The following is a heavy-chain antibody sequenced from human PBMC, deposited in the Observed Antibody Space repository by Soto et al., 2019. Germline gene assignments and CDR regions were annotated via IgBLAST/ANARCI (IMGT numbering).Heavy chain of an antibody. D-gene: IGHD2-2*01. CDR1: GYTFTSYG. CDR3: ARDKLQLYQLLPHYYYYGMDV. J-gene: IGHJ6*02. V-gene: IGHV1-18*01. CDR2: ISAYNGNT. Sequence: ASVKVSCKASGYTFTSYGISWVRQAPGQGLEWMGWISAYNGNTNYAQKLQGRVTMTTDTSTSTAYMELRSLGSDDTAVYYCARDKLQLYQLLPHYYYYGMDVWGQGTTVTVSS.